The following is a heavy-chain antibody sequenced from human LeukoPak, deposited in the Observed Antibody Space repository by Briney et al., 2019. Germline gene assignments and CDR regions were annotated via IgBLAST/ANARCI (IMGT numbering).Heavy chain of an antibody. CDR2: IDPSGCSR. D-gene: IGHD1-1*01. CDR3: ARDKSGTTQGDSDY. J-gene: IGHJ4*02. Sequence: ASVKVSCKASGYTFTRYYIHWVRQAPGQGLEWMGIIDPSGCSRSYAQKFQGRVTITRDTSTSTVYMELSSLRSEDTAVYYCARDKSGTTQGDSDYWGQGTLVTVSS. CDR1: GYTFTRYY. V-gene: IGHV1-46*01.